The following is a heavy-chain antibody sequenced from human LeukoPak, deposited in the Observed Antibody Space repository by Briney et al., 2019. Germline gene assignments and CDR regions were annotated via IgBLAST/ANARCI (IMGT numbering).Heavy chain of an antibody. D-gene: IGHD2-2*01. CDR1: GSTFSSYA. CDR2: ISYDGSNK. J-gene: IGHJ4*02. Sequence: GRSLRLSCAASGSTFSSYAMHWVRQAPGKGLEWVAVISYDGSNKYYADSVKGRFTISRDNSKNTLYLQMNSLRAEDTAVYYCALIEYCSSTSCYAFDYWGQGTLVTVSS. CDR3: ALIEYCSSTSCYAFDY. V-gene: IGHV3-30*04.